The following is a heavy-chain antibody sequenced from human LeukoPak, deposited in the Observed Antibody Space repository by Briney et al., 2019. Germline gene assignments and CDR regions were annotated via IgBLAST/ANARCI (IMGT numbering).Heavy chain of an antibody. V-gene: IGHV4-34*01. CDR1: GGSFSGYY. J-gene: IGHJ4*02. Sequence: SETLSLTCAVYGGSFSGYYWSWIRQPPGKGLDWIGEINHSGSTNYNPSLKSRVTISVDTSKNQFSLKLSSVTAADTAVYYCARVLGNYVLIFDYWGQGTLVTVSS. CDR3: ARVLGNYVLIFDY. CDR2: INHSGST. D-gene: IGHD1-7*01.